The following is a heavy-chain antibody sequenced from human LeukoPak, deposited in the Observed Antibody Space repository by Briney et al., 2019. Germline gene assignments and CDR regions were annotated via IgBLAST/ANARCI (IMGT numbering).Heavy chain of an antibody. CDR2: ISGSGGST. CDR1: GFTFSSYA. J-gene: IGHJ4*02. D-gene: IGHD3-10*01. V-gene: IGHV3-23*01. Sequence: GGSLRLSCAASGFTFSSYAMSWVRQAPGEGLEWVLAISGSGGSTYYADSVKGRFTISIDNSKNTLYLQMNSLRAEDTAVYYCAKNKDRYGSGSCDYWGQGTLVTVSS. CDR3: AKNKDRYGSGSCDY.